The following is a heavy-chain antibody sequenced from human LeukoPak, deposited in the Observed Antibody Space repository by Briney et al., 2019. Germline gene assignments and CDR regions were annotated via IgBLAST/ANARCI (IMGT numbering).Heavy chain of an antibody. CDR2: ISGSGGTT. D-gene: IGHD3-22*01. CDR1: GFTFSSYA. J-gene: IGHJ4*02. Sequence: GGSLRLSCAASGFTFSSYAMSWVRQAPGKGLEWVSVISGSGGTTYYADSVKGRFTISRGNSKNTLYLQMNSLRAEDTAVYYCAKDETDSSGYYWISWGQGTLVTVSS. CDR3: AKDETDSSGYYWIS. V-gene: IGHV3-23*01.